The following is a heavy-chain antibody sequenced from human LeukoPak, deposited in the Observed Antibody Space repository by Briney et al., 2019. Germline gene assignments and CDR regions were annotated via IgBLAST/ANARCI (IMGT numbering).Heavy chain of an antibody. CDR2: IYYSGST. CDR1: GGSISSGDYC. Sequence: SQTLSLTCTVSGGSISSGDYCWSWIRQPPGKGLEWIGYIYYSGSTYYNPSLKSRVTISVDTSKNQFSLKLSSVTAADTAVYYCARVTSGYYKYYWGQGTLVTVSS. J-gene: IGHJ4*02. CDR3: ARVTSGYYKYY. V-gene: IGHV4-30-4*01. D-gene: IGHD3-22*01.